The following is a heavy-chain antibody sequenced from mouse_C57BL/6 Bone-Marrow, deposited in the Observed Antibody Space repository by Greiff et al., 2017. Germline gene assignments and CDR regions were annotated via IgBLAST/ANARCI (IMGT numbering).Heavy chain of an antibody. Sequence: QVQLQQPGAELVRPGTSVTLSCKASGYTFTSYWMHWVKQRPGQGLEWIGVIDPSDSYTNYNQKLQGKATLTVDTSSSTAYMQLSSLTSEDSAVYDGAREEPYDYGVWGQGTTRTVSS. CDR1: GYTFTSYW. V-gene: IGHV1-59*01. D-gene: IGHD2-4*01. CDR3: AREEPYDYGV. CDR2: IDPSDSYT. J-gene: IGHJ2*01.